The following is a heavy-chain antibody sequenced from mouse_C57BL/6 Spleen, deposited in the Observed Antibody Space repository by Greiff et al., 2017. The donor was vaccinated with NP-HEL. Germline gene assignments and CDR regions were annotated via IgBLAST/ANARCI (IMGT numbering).Heavy chain of an antibody. Sequence: EVQVVDSEAGLVQPGSSMKLSCTASGFTFSDYYMAWVRQVPEKGLEWVANINYDGSSTYYLNSLKSRFIISRDNAKNILYLQMSSLKSEDTATYYCARVDYAKDYWGKGTSVTVST. CDR1: GFTFSDYY. V-gene: IGHV5-16*01. J-gene: IGHJ4*01. CDR2: INYDGSST. CDR3: ARVDYAKDY.